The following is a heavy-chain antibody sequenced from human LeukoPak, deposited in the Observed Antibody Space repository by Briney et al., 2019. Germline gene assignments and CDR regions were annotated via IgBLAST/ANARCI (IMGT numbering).Heavy chain of an antibody. CDR1: GFTVSSNY. CDR3: ARGRMGGYFDY. Sequence: GGSLRLSCAPSGFTVSSNYMSWVRQAPGKGLEWVSVIYSGGSTYYADSVKGRFTISRDNSKNTLYLQMNSLRAEDTAVYYCARGRMGGYFDYWGREPWSPSPQ. D-gene: IGHD3-16*01. J-gene: IGHJ4*02. V-gene: IGHV3-53*01. CDR2: IYSGGST.